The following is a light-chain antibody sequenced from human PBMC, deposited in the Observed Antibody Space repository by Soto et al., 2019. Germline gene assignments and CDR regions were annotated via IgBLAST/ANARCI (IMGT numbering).Light chain of an antibody. CDR2: DAS. CDR1: QSVSSY. V-gene: IGKV3-11*01. J-gene: IGKJ4*01. CDR3: PQRSNWLT. Sequence: EIVLTQSPATLSLSPGERATLSCRASQSVSSYLAWYQQKHGQAPRLLIYDASNRATGITARFSGSGSGTDFTLTISSLETEDFAVYYCPQRSNWLTFGGGTTVEIK.